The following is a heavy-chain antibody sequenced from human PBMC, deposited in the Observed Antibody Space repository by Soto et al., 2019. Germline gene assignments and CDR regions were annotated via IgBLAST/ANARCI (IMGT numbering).Heavy chain of an antibody. CDR1: GYSIGSGYY. CDR2: IYHAGSV. V-gene: IGHV4-38-2*01. J-gene: IGHJ6*02. CDR3: ARTFDYYGMDV. Sequence: PXETLSLQGAVSGYSIGSGYYWAWIRQSPGKGLEWIGSIYHAGSVYYNPSLNGRVALSMDTSKNHFSLKLTSVTAADTAVYYCARTFDYYGMDVWGQGTTVTVSS.